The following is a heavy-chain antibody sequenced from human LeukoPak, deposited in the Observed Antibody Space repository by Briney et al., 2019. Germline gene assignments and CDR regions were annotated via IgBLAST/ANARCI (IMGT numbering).Heavy chain of an antibody. V-gene: IGHV3-48*03. CDR1: GFTFSIYE. CDR3: ARGGGNDFWSGYHDF. J-gene: IGHJ4*02. CDR2: ISSGGGTI. D-gene: IGHD3-3*01. Sequence: PGGSLRLSCVVSGFTFSIYEMNWVRQAPGKGLEWVSYISSGGGTIYYADSVKGRFTISRDNAKNSLYLQMNSLRVEDMALYYCARGGGNDFWSGYHDFWGQGTLVTVSS.